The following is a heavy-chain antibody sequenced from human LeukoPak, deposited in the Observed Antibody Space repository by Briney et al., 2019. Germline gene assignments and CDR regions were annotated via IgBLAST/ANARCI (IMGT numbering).Heavy chain of an antibody. Sequence: PETLSLTCAVSGYSISSGYYWGWIRQPPGKGLEWIGSIYHSGSTYYNPSLKSRVTISVDTSKNQFSLKLSSVTAADTAVYYCARHASSSSLDYWGQGTLVTVSS. V-gene: IGHV4-38-2*01. J-gene: IGHJ4*02. CDR2: IYHSGST. CDR3: ARHASSSSLDY. CDR1: GYSISSGYY. D-gene: IGHD6-13*01.